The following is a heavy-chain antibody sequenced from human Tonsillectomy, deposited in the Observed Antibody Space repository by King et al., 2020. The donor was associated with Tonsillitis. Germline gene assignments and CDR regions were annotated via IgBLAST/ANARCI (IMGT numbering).Heavy chain of an antibody. V-gene: IGHV3-7*01. D-gene: IGHD3-9*01. CDR1: GFSFSSYW. CDR2: IKEDGREK. J-gene: IGHJ4*02. Sequence: VQLVESGGGLVQPGGSLRLSCAASGFSFSSYWMTWVRQAPGKGLEWVANIKEDGREKYYVDSVKGRFTISRDNAKNSLYMQMNTLRAEDTAVYYCATSILTGYTFDYWGQGTLVTVSS. CDR3: ATSILTGYTFDY.